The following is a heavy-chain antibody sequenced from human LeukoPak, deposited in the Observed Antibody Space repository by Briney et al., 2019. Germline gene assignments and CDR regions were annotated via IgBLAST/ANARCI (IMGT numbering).Heavy chain of an antibody. CDR2: TYSGGST. Sequence: PGGSLRLSCAASGFTVSSNYMSWVRQAPGKGLEWVSVTYSGGSTYYADSVKGRFTISRDNSKNTLYLQMNSLRAEDTAVYYCARDPNYYDSSGYYSTWGQGTLVTVSS. V-gene: IGHV3-66*01. CDR3: ARDPNYYDSSGYYST. D-gene: IGHD3-22*01. J-gene: IGHJ5*02. CDR1: GFTVSSNY.